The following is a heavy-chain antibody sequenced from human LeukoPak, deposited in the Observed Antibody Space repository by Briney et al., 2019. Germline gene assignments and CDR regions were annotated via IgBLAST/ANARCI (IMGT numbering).Heavy chain of an antibody. CDR3: AIGGTYGSGS. Sequence: RGSLRLSCAAPGFPFANTWMHWVRQGPGKGLVWVSLIDNDGRTTHYADSVKGRFSISRDNAKNTVYLQMNGLRAEDPAVYYCAIGGTYGSGSWGQGTLVTVSS. CDR1: GFPFANTW. D-gene: IGHD3-10*01. J-gene: IGHJ4*02. CDR2: IDNDGRTT. V-gene: IGHV3-74*01.